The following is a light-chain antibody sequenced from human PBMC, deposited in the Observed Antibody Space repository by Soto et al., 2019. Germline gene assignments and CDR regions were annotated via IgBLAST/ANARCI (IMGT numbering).Light chain of an antibody. Sequence: QSVLTQPASVSGSPGQSITISCTGTSSDVGGYNYVSWYQQLPGTAPKLLIYGNSNRPSGVPDRFSGSKSGTSASLAITGLHAEDEADSYCQSHDSSLSAYVFGTGTKLTVL. CDR3: QSHDSSLSAYV. V-gene: IGLV1-40*01. CDR1: SSDVGGYNY. CDR2: GNS. J-gene: IGLJ1*01.